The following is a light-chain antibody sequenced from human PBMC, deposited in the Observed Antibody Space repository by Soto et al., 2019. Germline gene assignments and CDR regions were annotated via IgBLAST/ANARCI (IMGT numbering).Light chain of an antibody. CDR3: HQYNNWHT. CDR2: GAS. CDR1: QSVSSN. V-gene: IGKV3-15*01. Sequence: EIVMTQSPATLSVSPGERATLSCRASQSVSSNLAWYQQKPGQAPRLLIHGASTRATGVPARFSGTGSGTEFTLTISSLQSEDFAVYYCHQYNNWHTFGQGTKLEIK. J-gene: IGKJ2*01.